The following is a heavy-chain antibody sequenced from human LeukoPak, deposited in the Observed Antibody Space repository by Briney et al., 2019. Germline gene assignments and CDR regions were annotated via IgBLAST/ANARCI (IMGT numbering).Heavy chain of an antibody. CDR2: ISSSGSTI. D-gene: IGHD4-23*01. J-gene: IGHJ5*02. V-gene: IGHV3-48*03. CDR3: ARDITVAGGWFDP. Sequence: GGPLRLSCAASGFTFSSYEMNWVRQAPGKRLEWVSYISSSGSTIYYADSVKGRFTISRDNAQNSPYLQMHSLRAEDTAVYYCARDITVAGGWFDPWGQGTLVTVSS. CDR1: GFTFSSYE.